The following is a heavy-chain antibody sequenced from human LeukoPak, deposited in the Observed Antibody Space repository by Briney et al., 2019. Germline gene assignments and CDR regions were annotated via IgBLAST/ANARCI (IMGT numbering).Heavy chain of an antibody. V-gene: IGHV1-69*05. CDR1: GGTFSSYA. CDR3: ARMTGYCSSTSCYMDAFDI. CDR2: IIPIFGTA. Sequence: SVKVSCKASGGTFSSYAISWVRPAPGQGLAWMGGIIPIFGTANYAQKFQGRVTITTDESTSTAYMELSSLRSEDTAVYYCARMTGYCSSTSCYMDAFDIWGQGTMVTVSS. D-gene: IGHD2-2*02. J-gene: IGHJ3*02.